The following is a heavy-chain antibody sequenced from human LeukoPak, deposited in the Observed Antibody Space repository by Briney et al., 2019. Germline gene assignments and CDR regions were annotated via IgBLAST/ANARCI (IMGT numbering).Heavy chain of an antibody. V-gene: IGHV4-38-2*02. J-gene: IGHJ4*02. CDR2: VYHSGST. Sequence: PSETLSLTCAVSGYSITSGYYWGWIRQPPGKGLEWIGSVYHSGSTYYNPSLKSRVTISVDTSKNQFSLKLNSVTAADTAMYYCARDYDSSFDYWGRRTLVTVSS. D-gene: IGHD3-22*01. CDR3: ARDYDSSFDY. CDR1: GYSITSGYY.